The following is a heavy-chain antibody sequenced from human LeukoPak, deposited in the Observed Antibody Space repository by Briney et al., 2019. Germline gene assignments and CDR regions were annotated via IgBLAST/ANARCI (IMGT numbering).Heavy chain of an antibody. CDR3: ARNLRGGALDI. CDR1: GGSISSGGYS. J-gene: IGHJ3*02. D-gene: IGHD3-16*01. V-gene: IGHV4-30-2*01. Sequence: SQTLSLTCAVSGGSISSGGYSWSWIRQPPGKGLEWIGYIYHSGSTYYNPSLKSRVTISVDRSKNQFSLKLSSVTAADTAVYYCARNLRGGALDIWGQGTMVTVSS. CDR2: IYHSGST.